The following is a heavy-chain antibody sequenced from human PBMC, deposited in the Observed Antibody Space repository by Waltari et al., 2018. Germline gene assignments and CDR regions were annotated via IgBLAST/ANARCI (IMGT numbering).Heavy chain of an antibody. CDR2: IYQSGNT. J-gene: IGHJ4*02. D-gene: IGHD2-15*01. V-gene: IGHV4-30-2*01. Sequence: QLQLQESGSGLVKPSQTLSLTCAVSGGSISSAGYSWSWIRQPPGKGLVWIGYIYQSGNTYYNPSRKSRVTISVDRSKNQFSLNLSSVTAADTAVYYCARGGYCSGGSCYPPPLDYWGQGTLVTVSS. CDR3: ARGGYCSGGSCYPPPLDY. CDR1: GGSISSAGYS.